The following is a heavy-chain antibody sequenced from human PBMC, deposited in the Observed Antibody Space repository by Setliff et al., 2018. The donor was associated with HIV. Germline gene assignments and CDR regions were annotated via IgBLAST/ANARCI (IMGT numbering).Heavy chain of an antibody. CDR2: ISFGGTP. CDR1: GGPLGGYF. J-gene: IGHJ4*02. Sequence: SETLSLTCAVDGGPLGGYFWSWIRQSPGKGLEWIGEISFGGTPNYNPYLKSRVTISIDTSKEWFSLQLTSVTRADTATYYCVRGGGEHYDFLSGHYTPWGDFWGQGARVTVSS. CDR3: VRGGGEHYDFLSGHYTPWGDF. D-gene: IGHD3-3*01. V-gene: IGHV4-34*01.